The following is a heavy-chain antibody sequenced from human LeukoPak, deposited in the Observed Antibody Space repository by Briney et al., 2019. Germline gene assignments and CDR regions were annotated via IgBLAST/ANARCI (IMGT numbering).Heavy chain of an antibody. CDR3: AKDSSSRDGFDP. V-gene: IGHV3-43*02. D-gene: IGHD6-13*01. J-gene: IGHJ5*02. CDR1: GFTFDDYA. CDR2: ISGDGGST. Sequence: AGGSLRLSCAASGFTFDDYAMHWVRQAPGKGLEWVSLISGDGGSTHYADSVRGRFTISRDNSKNSLYLQMNSLRTEDTALYYCAKDSSSRDGFDPWGQGTLVTVSS.